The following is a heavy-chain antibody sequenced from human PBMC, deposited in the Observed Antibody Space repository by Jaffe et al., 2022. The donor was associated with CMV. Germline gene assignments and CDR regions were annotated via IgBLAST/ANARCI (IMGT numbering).Heavy chain of an antibody. Sequence: EVQLVESGGGLVQPGGSLRLSCAASGFSVSSHYLSWVRQAPGQGLEWVSSIYSGDITYYTGSVKGRFTTSRDNSDNTLHLQMNSLRAEDTAVYYCAKRASTGYYDFWGQGTLVTVSS. D-gene: IGHD3-9*01. CDR3: AKRASTGYYDF. V-gene: IGHV3-66*01. CDR2: IYSGDIT. J-gene: IGHJ4*02. CDR1: GFSVSSHY.